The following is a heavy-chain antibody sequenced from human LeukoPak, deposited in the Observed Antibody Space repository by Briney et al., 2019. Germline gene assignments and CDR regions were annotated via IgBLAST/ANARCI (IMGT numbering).Heavy chain of an antibody. CDR3: ARAFRWPNAFDI. V-gene: IGHV3-23*01. CDR2: ISGSGGST. Sequence: GGSLRLSCAASGFTFSSYAMSWVRQAPGKGLEWVSAISGSGGSTYYADSVKGRFTISRDNSKNTLYLQMNSLRAEDTAVYYCARAFRWPNAFDIWGQGTMVTVSS. J-gene: IGHJ3*02. CDR1: GFTFSSYA. D-gene: IGHD3-16*02.